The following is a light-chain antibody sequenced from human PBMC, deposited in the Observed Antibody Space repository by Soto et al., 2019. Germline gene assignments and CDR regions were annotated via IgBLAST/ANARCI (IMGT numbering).Light chain of an antibody. J-gene: IGKJ5*01. CDR3: QQYNNWPPIT. Sequence: EIVMSQSPATLSLSPGKTSTLSHRASQSGSSNLAWYQQKPGQAPRLLIYGASTRATGIPARFSGSGSGTEFTLTISSLQSEDFAVYYCQQYNNWPPITFGQGTRLEIK. V-gene: IGKV3-15*01. CDR2: GAS. CDR1: QSGSSN.